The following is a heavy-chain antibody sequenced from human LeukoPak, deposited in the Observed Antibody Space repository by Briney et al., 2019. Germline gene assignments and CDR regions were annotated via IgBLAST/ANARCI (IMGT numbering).Heavy chain of an antibody. CDR3: AKGDTTWELPHDY. V-gene: IGHV3-23*01. CDR2: ISGSGGIT. Sequence: GGSLRLSCAASGFTFDDYTMHWVRQPPGKGLEWVSAISGSGGITSYADSVKGRFTISRDNSKNTLYLQMNSLRAEDTAVYYCAKGDTTWELPHDYWGQGTLVTVSS. CDR1: GFTFDDYT. D-gene: IGHD1-26*01. J-gene: IGHJ4*02.